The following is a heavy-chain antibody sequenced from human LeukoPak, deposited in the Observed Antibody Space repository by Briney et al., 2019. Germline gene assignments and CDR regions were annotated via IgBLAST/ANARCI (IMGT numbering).Heavy chain of an antibody. Sequence: ASVKVSCKASGYTFTCYYMHWVRQAPGQGLEWMGWINPNSGGTNYAQKFQGWVTMTRDTSISTAYMELSRLRSDDTGVYYCARDLRSGWTHGMDVWGKGTTVTVSS. CDR2: INPNSGGT. V-gene: IGHV1-2*04. J-gene: IGHJ6*04. D-gene: IGHD6-19*01. CDR1: GYTFTCYY. CDR3: ARDLRSGWTHGMDV.